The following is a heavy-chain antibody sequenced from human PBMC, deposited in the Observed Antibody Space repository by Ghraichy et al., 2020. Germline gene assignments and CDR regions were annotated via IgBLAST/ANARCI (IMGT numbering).Heavy chain of an antibody. CDR2: IRSKANSYAT. J-gene: IGHJ6*02. CDR1: GFTFSGSA. CDR3: TRDPDV. V-gene: IGHV3-73*01. Sequence: GESLNISCAASGFTFSGSAMHWVRQASGKGLEWVGRIRSKANSYATAYAASVKGRFTISRDDSKNTAYLQMNSLKTEDTAVYYCTRDPDVWGQGTTVTVSS.